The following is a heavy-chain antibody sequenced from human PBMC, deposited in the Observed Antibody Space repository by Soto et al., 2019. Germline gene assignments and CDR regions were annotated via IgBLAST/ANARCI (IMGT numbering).Heavy chain of an antibody. V-gene: IGHV3-23*01. D-gene: IGHD5-18*01. CDR2: IDGGGGSA. CDR3: AKLKRYNYGVDY. CDR1: GFTFNTYA. Sequence: VLLLESGGGLVQPGRSLRLSCAASGFTFNTYAMTWVRQAPGKGLEWVSTIDGGGGSASYADSVKGRFVISRDNYRNMLHLQMNSLTADDTAVYYCAKLKRYNYGVDYWGQGNLVTVSS. J-gene: IGHJ4*02.